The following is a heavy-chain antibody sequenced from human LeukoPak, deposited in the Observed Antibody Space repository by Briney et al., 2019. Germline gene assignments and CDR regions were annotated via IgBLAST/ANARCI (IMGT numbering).Heavy chain of an antibody. V-gene: IGHV3-48*03. CDR1: GFTFSSYE. D-gene: IGHD3-22*01. CDR3: ARLESGHFYFDL. Sequence: GGSLRLSCAASGFTFSSYEMNWVRQAPGKGLEWVSYISSSGSTIYYADSVKGRFTISRDNAKNSLYLQMNSLRAEDTAVYYCARLESGHFYFDLWGRGTLVTVSS. CDR2: ISSSGSTI. J-gene: IGHJ2*01.